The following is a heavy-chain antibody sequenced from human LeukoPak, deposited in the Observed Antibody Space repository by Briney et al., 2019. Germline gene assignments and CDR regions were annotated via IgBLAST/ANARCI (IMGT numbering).Heavy chain of an antibody. V-gene: IGHV1-69*04. D-gene: IGHD1-14*01. CDR2: IIPILGIA. J-gene: IGHJ4*02. CDR1: GGTFSSYA. Sequence: SVKVSCKASGGTFSSYAISWVRQAPGQGLEWMGRIIPILGIANYAQKFQGRVTITADKSTSTAYMELSSLRSEDTAVYYCARTGPDRPQIDYWGQGTLVTVSS. CDR3: ARTGPDRPQIDY.